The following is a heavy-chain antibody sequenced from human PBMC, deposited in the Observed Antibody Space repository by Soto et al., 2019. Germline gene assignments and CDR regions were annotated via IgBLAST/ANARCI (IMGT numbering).Heavy chain of an antibody. CDR3: VGEILSGGADV. J-gene: IGHJ6*02. CDR2: IYGSGAV. V-gene: IGHV3-9*01. CDR1: GFTVRDSA. Sequence: EVQLVESGGGLVQPGRSLRLSCAASGFTVRDSAMHWVRQVTGGGLEWVAGIYGSGAVGYVGAVRGRFTISRDVAKNSLHLQMNTLTLEDTALYYCVGEILSGGADVWGQGTTVTVSS. D-gene: IGHD3-10*01.